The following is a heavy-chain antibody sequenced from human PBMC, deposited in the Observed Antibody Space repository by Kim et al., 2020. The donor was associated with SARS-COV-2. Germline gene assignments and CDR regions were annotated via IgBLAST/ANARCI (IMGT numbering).Heavy chain of an antibody. V-gene: IGHV3-33*01. Sequence: DGSNKDYADAVKGRVTISRDDSKNTLYLQMNSRRAEDTAVYYCARDTDMDVWGQGTTVTVSS. CDR3: ARDTDMDV. J-gene: IGHJ6*02. CDR2: DGSNK.